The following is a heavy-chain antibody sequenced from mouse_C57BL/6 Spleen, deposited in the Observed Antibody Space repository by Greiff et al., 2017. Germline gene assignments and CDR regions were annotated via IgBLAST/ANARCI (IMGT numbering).Heavy chain of an antibody. Sequence: QVQLKESGPGLVQPSQSLSITCTVSGFSLTSYGVHWVRQSPGKGLEWLGVIWSGGSTDYNAAFISRLSISKDNSKSQVFFKMTSLQADDTAIYYCARTRTGSIDYWGQGTTLTVSS. CDR3: ARTRTGSIDY. V-gene: IGHV2-2*01. J-gene: IGHJ2*01. D-gene: IGHD4-1*01. CDR2: IWSGGST. CDR1: GFSLTSYG.